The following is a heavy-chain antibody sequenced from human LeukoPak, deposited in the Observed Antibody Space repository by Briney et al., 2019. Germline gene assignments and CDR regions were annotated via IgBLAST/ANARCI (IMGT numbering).Heavy chain of an antibody. CDR1: GFSVSSDY. CDR3: ARPIYGYFASFDY. Sequence: GGSLRLSCAASGFSVSSDYLSWVRQAPGKGLEWVSVIYSGGTTYYADSVKGRFTISRDDSKNTLSLQMNSLRAEDTAVYHCARPIYGYFASFDYWGQGTLVTVSS. CDR2: IYSGGTT. V-gene: IGHV3-66*04. D-gene: IGHD4-17*01. J-gene: IGHJ4*02.